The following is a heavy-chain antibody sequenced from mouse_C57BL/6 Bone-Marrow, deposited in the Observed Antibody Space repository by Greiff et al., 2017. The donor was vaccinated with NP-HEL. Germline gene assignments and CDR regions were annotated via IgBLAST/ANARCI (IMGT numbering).Heavy chain of an antibody. D-gene: IGHD1-1*01. CDR2: ISGGGGNT. J-gene: IGHJ2*01. CDR1: GFTFSSYT. Sequence: EVKLVESGGGLVKPGGSLKLSCAASGFTFSSYTMSWVRQTPEKRLEWVATISGGGGNTYYPDSVKGRFTISRDNAKNTLYLQMSSLRSEDTALYYCARQGYYGSRGYFDYWGQGTTLTVSS. CDR3: ARQGYYGSRGYFDY. V-gene: IGHV5-9*01.